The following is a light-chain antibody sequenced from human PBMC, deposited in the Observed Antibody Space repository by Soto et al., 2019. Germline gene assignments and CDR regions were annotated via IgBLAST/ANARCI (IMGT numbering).Light chain of an antibody. CDR3: HQYGSSPTWT. CDR2: GAS. CDR1: QSVSSSS. Sequence: EIVLTQSPGTLSLSPGERATLSCRASQSVSSSSLAWYQQKPGQAPRLLIYGASSRATGIPDRFSGSGSGTDCTLTISRLEPEDFAVYYCHQYGSSPTWTFGQGTKVEIK. V-gene: IGKV3-20*01. J-gene: IGKJ1*01.